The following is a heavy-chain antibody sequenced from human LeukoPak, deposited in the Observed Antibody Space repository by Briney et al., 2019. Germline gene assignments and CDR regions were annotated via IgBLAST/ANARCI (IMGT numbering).Heavy chain of an antibody. CDR1: GYSISSGYY. CDR2: IYHSGST. V-gene: IGHV4-38-2*02. J-gene: IGHJ4*02. CDR3: ARDLKTYYYGSGSYHTSKYYFDY. Sequence: SQTLSLTCTVSGYSISSGYYWGWIRQPPGKGLEWIGSIYHSGSTYYNPSLKSRVTISVDTSKNQFSLKLSSVTAADTAVYYCARDLKTYYYGSGSYHTSKYYFDYWGQATLVTVSS. D-gene: IGHD3-10*01.